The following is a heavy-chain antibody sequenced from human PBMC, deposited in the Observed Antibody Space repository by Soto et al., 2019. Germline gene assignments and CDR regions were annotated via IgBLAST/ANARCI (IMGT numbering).Heavy chain of an antibody. D-gene: IGHD2-15*01. CDR1: GFVVSETY. Sequence: EVQVVESGGGLIQPGGSLRLSCAVSGFVVSETYMSWVRQAPGRGLQWVSFTYSGGSTYYADSVKGRFTISRDSSRNKLDLQMNSLRVEDTAVYYCARDCGGGSCYPALGAWGQGTLVTVSS. V-gene: IGHV3-53*01. CDR2: TYSGGST. J-gene: IGHJ5*02. CDR3: ARDCGGGSCYPALGA.